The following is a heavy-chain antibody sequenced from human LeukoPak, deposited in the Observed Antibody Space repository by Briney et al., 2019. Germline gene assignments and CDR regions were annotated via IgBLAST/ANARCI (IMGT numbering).Heavy chain of an antibody. CDR1: GYTFTSYG. CDR3: ARHGSSSAFDI. V-gene: IGHV1-18*01. J-gene: IGHJ3*02. CDR2: ISAYNGNT. D-gene: IGHD6-13*01. Sequence: GASVKVSCKASGYTFTSYGISWVRQAPGQGLEWMGWISAYNGNTNYAQKLQGRVTMTRNTSISTAYMELSSLRSEDTAVYYCARHGSSSAFDIWGQGTMVTVSS.